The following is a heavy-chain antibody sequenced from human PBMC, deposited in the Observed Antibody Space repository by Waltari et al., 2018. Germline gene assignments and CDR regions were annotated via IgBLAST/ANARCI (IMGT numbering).Heavy chain of an antibody. J-gene: IGHJ4*02. D-gene: IGHD1-26*01. CDR2: ISTSGSA. Sequence: VQLQESGPGLVKPSETLSLTCTVSGGSVTSYFWSWVRQPAGKGLEWVGRISTSGSANDSPYLGSRVTRAVDRSENQVALNRHSVTAADTAIYYCARETGTGYYPNCFDYWGQGTPVTVSS. V-gene: IGHV4-4*07. CDR1: GGSVTSYF. CDR3: ARETGTGYYPNCFDY.